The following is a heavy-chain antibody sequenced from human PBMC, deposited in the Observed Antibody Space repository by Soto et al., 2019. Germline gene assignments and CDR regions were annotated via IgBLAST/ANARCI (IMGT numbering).Heavy chain of an antibody. CDR2: MNPNSGNT. V-gene: IGHV1-8*01. Sequence: QVQLVQSGAEGKKPGASVKVSCKASGYTFTSYDITWVRQATGQGLEWMGWMNPNSGNTGYAQKFQGRVTMTRNTSISTAYMELSSLRSEDTAVYYCARGVHYDYIRKTYRSSLDSWGQGTLVTVSS. D-gene: IGHD3-16*02. J-gene: IGHJ4*02. CDR1: GYTFTSYD. CDR3: ARGVHYDYIRKTYRSSLDS.